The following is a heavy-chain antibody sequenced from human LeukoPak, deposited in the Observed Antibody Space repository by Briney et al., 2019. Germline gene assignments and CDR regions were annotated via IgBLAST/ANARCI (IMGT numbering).Heavy chain of an antibody. CDR2: MNPNSGNT. CDR1: GYTFTSYD. V-gene: IGHV1-8*01. Sequence: APVKVSCKASGYTFTSYDINWVRQATGQGLEWMGRMNPNSGNTGYAQKFQGRVTMTRNTSISTAYMELSSLRSEDTAVYYCARSITSTEFDYWGQGTLVTVSS. J-gene: IGHJ4*02. CDR3: ARSITSTEFDY.